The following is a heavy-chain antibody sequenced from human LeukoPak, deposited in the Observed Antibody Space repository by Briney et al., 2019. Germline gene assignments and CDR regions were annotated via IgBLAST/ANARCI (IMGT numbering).Heavy chain of an antibody. V-gene: IGHV1-69*04. D-gene: IGHD2-2*01. CDR1: GYTFTSYG. CDR3: ATLLNCSSTSCSN. Sequence: ASVKVSCKASGYTFTSYGISWVRQAPGQGLEWMGRIIPILGIANYAQKFQGRVTITADKSTSTAYMELSSLRSEDTAVYYCATLLNCSSTSCSNWGQGTLVTVPS. CDR2: IIPILGIA. J-gene: IGHJ4*02.